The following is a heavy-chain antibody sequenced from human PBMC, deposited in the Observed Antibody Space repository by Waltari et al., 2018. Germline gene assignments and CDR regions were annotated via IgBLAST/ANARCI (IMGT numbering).Heavy chain of an antibody. J-gene: IGHJ4*02. CDR3: AKVGGPLDY. CDR2: LSWDGGST. Sequence: EVQLVESGGVVVQPGGSLRLPCAAYGFTFVDYAMHWVRQAPGKGLDRVSFLSWDGGSTAQADSVKGRFTISKDNSKNSLYRQSNSRRAEETAWYDCAKVGGPLDYWGQGTLVTVSS. D-gene: IGHD3-16*01. V-gene: IGHV3-43D*03. CDR1: GFTFVDYA.